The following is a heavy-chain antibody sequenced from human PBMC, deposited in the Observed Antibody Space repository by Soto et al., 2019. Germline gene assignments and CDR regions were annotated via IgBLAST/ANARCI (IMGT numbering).Heavy chain of an antibody. J-gene: IGHJ4*02. CDR2: IYYSGST. D-gene: IGHD2-2*01. Sequence: SETLSLTCTVSGGSISSSSYYWGWIRQPPGKGLEWIGSIYYSGSTYYNPSLKSRVTISVDTSKNQFSLKLSSVTAADTAVYYCARHRPHLDIVVVPAAMAPLFDYWGQGTLVTVSS. CDR1: GGSISSSSYY. CDR3: ARHRPHLDIVVVPAAMAPLFDY. V-gene: IGHV4-39*01.